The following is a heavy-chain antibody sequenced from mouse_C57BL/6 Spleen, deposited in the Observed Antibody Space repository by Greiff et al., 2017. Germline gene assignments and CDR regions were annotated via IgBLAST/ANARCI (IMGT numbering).Heavy chain of an antibody. Sequence: EVQRVESGEGLVKPGGSLKLSCAASGFTFSSYAMSWVRQTPEKRLEWVAYISSGGDYIYYADTVKGRFTISRDNARNTLYLQMSSLKSEDTAMYYCTRDLDYYGSSYAMDYWGQGTSVTVSS. CDR2: ISSGGDYI. CDR1: GFTFSSYA. V-gene: IGHV5-9-1*02. CDR3: TRDLDYYGSSYAMDY. D-gene: IGHD1-1*01. J-gene: IGHJ4*01.